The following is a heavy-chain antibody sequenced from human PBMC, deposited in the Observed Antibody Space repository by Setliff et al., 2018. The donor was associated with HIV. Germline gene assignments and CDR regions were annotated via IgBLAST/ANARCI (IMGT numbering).Heavy chain of an antibody. V-gene: IGHV4-4*02. CDR3: ATYNWNYVDYYMDV. CDR1: GGSISSSNW. CDR2: IWHSRST. J-gene: IGHJ6*03. Sequence: KPSETLSLTCAVSGGSISSSNWWTWVRQPPGKGLEWIGEIWHSRSTNYNPSPKGRVTISVDKSKNQFSLKLSSVTAADTAVYYCATYNWNYVDYYMDVWGKGTTVTVSS. D-gene: IGHD1-7*01.